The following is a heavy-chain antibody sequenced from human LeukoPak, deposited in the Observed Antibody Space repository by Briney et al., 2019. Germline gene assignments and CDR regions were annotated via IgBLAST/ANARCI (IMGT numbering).Heavy chain of an antibody. J-gene: IGHJ4*02. V-gene: IGHV3-21*01. CDR1: GFTFSSYS. Sequence: GGSLRLSCAASGFTFSSYSMNWVRQAPGKGLEWVSSISSSSSYIYYADSVKGRFTISRDNAKNSLYLQVNSLRAEDTAVYYCAREGGDGYVYWGQGTLVTVSS. CDR3: AREGGDGYVY. D-gene: IGHD5-24*01. CDR2: ISSSSSYI.